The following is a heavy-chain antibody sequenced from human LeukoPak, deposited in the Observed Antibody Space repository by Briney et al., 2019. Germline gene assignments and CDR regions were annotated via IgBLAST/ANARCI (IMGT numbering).Heavy chain of an antibody. CDR2: IYVTGT. D-gene: IGHD3-16*02. J-gene: IGHJ6*03. CDR3: ARHIGGGIEDMDV. Sequence: PSETLSLTCTVSGGSIGTYYWSWIRQSPRKGLEWIGYIYVTGTRYNPYLQSRVTISVDRSRNQFFLKMSSVTAADTAVYHCARHIGGGIEDMDVWGKGTKVIVSS. V-gene: IGHV4-59*08. CDR1: GGSIGTYY.